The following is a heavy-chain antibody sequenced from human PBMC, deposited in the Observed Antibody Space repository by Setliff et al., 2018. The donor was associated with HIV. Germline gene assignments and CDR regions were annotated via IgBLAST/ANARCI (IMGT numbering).Heavy chain of an antibody. J-gene: IGHJ4*02. CDR2: MNPNSGVS. CDR1: ATFTNVD. CDR3: ARGRDKYGPIDY. Sequence: ASVKVSCKASATFTNVDIHWLRRATGQGLEWMGWMNPNSGVSGYGQKFQGRVTMTRDTSISTAYMNLSGLRSNDTAVYYCARGRDKYGPIDYWGQGTLVTVSS. V-gene: IGHV1-8*01. D-gene: IGHD3-10*01.